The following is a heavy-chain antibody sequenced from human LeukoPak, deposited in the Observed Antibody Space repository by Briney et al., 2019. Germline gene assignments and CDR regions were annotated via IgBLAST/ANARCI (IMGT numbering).Heavy chain of an antibody. D-gene: IGHD4-17*01. CDR1: GFTFSSYW. CDR2: IKQYGSEK. Sequence: GGSLRLSCAASGFTFSSYWMSWVRQAPGKGLEWVANIKQYGSEKYYVDSVKGRFTISRDNAKNSLYLQMNSLRAEDTAVYYCAIYGDYGDAFDIWGQGTMVTVSS. V-gene: IGHV3-7*01. J-gene: IGHJ3*02. CDR3: AIYGDYGDAFDI.